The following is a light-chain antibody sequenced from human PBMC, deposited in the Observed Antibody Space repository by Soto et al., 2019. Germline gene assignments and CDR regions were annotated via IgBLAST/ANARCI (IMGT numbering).Light chain of an antibody. Sequence: QSALTQPPSASGSPGQSVTITCSGTSSDVGEENYVSWYQQHPGKVPKLILYEVSKRPSGVPDRFSGSRSGNTASLTVSGLQAEDEAFYYCSSTAGNNNLVFGGGTKVTVL. CDR1: SSDVGEENY. V-gene: IGLV2-8*01. CDR3: SSTAGNNNLV. CDR2: EVS. J-gene: IGLJ3*02.